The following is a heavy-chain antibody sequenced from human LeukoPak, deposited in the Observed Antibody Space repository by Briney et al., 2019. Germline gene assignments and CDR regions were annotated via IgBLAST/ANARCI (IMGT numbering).Heavy chain of an antibody. CDR1: GFTFSNYW. J-gene: IGHJ4*02. V-gene: IGHV3-7*01. CDR3: ARDFWGAYRVDFFDY. CDR2: IKQDGSET. Sequence: GGSLRLSCAASGFTFSNYWMSWVRRAPGKGLEWVANIKQDGSETYYVDSVRGRFTISRDNAKNSLYLQMNSLRAEGTAVYYCARDFWGAYRVDFFDYWGQGTLVTVSS. D-gene: IGHD3-3*01.